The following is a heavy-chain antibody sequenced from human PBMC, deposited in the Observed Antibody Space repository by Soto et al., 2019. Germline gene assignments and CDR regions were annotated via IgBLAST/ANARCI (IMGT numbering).Heavy chain of an antibody. D-gene: IGHD3-22*01. CDR1: GFTFDDYA. J-gene: IGHJ5*02. CDR2: ITSNSANI. CDR3: AKRRGSSGYEFDH. V-gene: IGHV3-9*01. Sequence: EVQLVESGGDLVQPGRSLRLSCAASGFTFDDYAMYWIRQVPGKGLEWVSGITSNSANIDYADSVKGRFIISRDDAKSSLYLQMSNLQPEDTALYYCAKRRGSSGYEFDHWGQGTPVTVSS.